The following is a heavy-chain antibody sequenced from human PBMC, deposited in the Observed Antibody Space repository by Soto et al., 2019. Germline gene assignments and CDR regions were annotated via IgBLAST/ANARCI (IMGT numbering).Heavy chain of an antibody. CDR2: ISAYNGNT. J-gene: IGHJ6*02. V-gene: IGHV1-18*01. D-gene: IGHD5-12*01. CDR3: ARERATAFPYYYYYGMDV. CDR1: GYTFTSYG. Sequence: ASVKVSCKASGYTFTSYGISWVRQAPGQGLEWMGWISAYNGNTNYAQKLQGRVTMTTDTSTSTAYMELRTLRSDDTAVYYCARERATAFPYYYYYGMDVWGQGTTVTVSS.